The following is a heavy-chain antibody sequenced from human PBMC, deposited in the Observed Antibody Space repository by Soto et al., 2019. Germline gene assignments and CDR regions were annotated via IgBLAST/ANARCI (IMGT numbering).Heavy chain of an antibody. D-gene: IGHD6-13*01. CDR3: ARERSSWYFSRGMDV. Sequence: TSETLSLTCTVSGGSISSGGYYWSWIRQHPGKGLEWIGYIYYSGSTYYNPSLKSRVTISVDTSKNQFSLKLSSVTAADTAVYYCARERSSWYFSRGMDVWGQGTTVTVSS. V-gene: IGHV4-31*03. J-gene: IGHJ6*02. CDR1: GGSISSGGYY. CDR2: IYYSGST.